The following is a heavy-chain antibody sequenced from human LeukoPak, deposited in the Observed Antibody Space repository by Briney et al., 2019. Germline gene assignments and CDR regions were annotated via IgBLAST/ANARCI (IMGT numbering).Heavy chain of an antibody. CDR1: GFTFSSYS. Sequence: PGGSLRLSCAASGFTFSSYSMNWVRQAPGKGLEWVSSISSSSSYMYYADSVKGRFTISGDNAKNSLYLQMNSLRAEDTAVYYCARDHSSSPNWFDPWGQGTLVTVSS. D-gene: IGHD6-13*01. V-gene: IGHV3-21*01. CDR2: ISSSSSYM. CDR3: ARDHSSSPNWFDP. J-gene: IGHJ5*02.